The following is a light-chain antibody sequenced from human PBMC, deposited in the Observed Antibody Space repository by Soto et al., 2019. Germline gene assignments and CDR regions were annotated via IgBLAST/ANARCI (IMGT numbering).Light chain of an antibody. Sequence: EVVLTQSPATLSLSPGERATLSCRASQSIRNYLAWYQQKPGQAPRLLIYGASSRATGIPDRFSGSGSGTDFTLTISRLEPEDFAVYYCQQYGSSLPITFGQGTRLEI. V-gene: IGKV3-20*01. CDR3: QQYGSSLPIT. CDR1: QSIRNY. J-gene: IGKJ5*01. CDR2: GAS.